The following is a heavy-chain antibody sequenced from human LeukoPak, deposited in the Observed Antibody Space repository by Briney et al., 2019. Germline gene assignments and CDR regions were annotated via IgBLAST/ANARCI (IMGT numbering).Heavy chain of an antibody. D-gene: IGHD5-18*01. CDR3: ASVDAPDRRGYSYVFDY. V-gene: IGHV3-66*01. Sequence: ETLSLTCTVSGGSISSSSYYWGWIRQPPGKGLEWVSVIYSGGSTYYADSVKGRFTISRDNSKNTLYLQMNSLRAEDTAVYYCASVDAPDRRGYSYVFDYWGQGTLVTVSS. CDR1: GGSISSSSYY. J-gene: IGHJ4*02. CDR2: IYSGGST.